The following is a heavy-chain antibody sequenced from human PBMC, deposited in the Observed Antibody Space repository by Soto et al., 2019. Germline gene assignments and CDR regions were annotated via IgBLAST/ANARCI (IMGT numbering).Heavy chain of an antibody. CDR2: IIPIFGTA. J-gene: IGHJ5*02. V-gene: IGHV1-69*06. CDR1: GGTFSSYA. CDR3: ARGGNCGSTSCYTLHL. Sequence: GASVKVSCKASGGTFSSYAISWVRQAPGHGLEWMGGIIPIFGTANYAQKFQGRVTITADKSTSTAYMELSSLRSEDTAVYYCARGGNCGSTSCYTLHLWCQGTLVTVYS. D-gene: IGHD2-2*02.